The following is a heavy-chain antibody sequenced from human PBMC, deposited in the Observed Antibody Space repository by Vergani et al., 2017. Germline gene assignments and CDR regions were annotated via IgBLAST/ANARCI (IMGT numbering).Heavy chain of an antibody. CDR1: RYPFSRYG. V-gene: IGHV1-18*01. Sequence: QVQLVQSGAEVKKPGASVRVSCKASRYPFSRYGISWVRQAPGQGLEWMGWISAYNGNTNYAPKFQGRVTMTTDTTTSTAYMDLSSLTSDDTAVYYCARGGRYSASWAPFDYWGQGTLVTVSS. J-gene: IGHJ4*02. D-gene: IGHD6-13*01. CDR2: ISAYNGNT. CDR3: ARGGRYSASWAPFDY.